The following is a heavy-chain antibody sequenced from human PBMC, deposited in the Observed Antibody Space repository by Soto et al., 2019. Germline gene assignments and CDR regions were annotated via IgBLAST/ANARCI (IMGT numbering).Heavy chain of an antibody. J-gene: IGHJ5*02. Sequence: ASVKVSSKSSGYTFSSYGITGVRQAPGQGLEWMGWISAYNGNTNYAQKLQGRVTMTTDTSTSTAYMELRSLRSDDTAVYYCARVMVGASEYNWFDPWGQGTLVTVSS. D-gene: IGHD1-26*01. CDR2: ISAYNGNT. V-gene: IGHV1-18*01. CDR3: ARVMVGASEYNWFDP. CDR1: GYTFSSYG.